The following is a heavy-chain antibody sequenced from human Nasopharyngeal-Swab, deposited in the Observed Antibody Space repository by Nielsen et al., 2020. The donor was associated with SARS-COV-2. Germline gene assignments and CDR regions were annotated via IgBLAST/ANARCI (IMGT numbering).Heavy chain of an antibody. J-gene: IGHJ4*02. V-gene: IGHV4-39*01. CDR2: IYYSGST. Sequence: WIRQPTGKGLEWIGSIYYSGSTYYNPSLKSRVTISVDTSKNKFSLKLSSVTAADTAVYYCASIAAAGAPGYWGQGTLVTVSS. CDR3: ASIAAAGAPGY. D-gene: IGHD6-13*01.